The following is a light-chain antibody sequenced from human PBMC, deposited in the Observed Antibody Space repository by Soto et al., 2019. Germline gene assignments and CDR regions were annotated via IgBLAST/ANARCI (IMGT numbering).Light chain of an antibody. CDR1: QSISRY. V-gene: IGKV1-39*01. CDR3: QQTYSTLLP. Sequence: DIQLTQSPSSLSASVGDRITITCRASQSISRYLNWYQQKPGKAPSLLIFAASTLQSGVPSRFSGSGSGTDFTLTISSLQPEDFASYFCQQTYSTLLPFGGGTKVQIK. J-gene: IGKJ4*01. CDR2: AAS.